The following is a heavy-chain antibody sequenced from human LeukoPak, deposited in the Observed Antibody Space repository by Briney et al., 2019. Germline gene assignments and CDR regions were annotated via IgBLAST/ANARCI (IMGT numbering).Heavy chain of an antibody. CDR2: ISSSGSTI. V-gene: IGHV3-48*03. Sequence: PGGSLRLSCAASGFTFSSYEMNWVRQAPGKGLEWVSYISSSGSTIYYADSVKGRFTISRDNAKNSLYLQMNSLRAEDTAVYYCARSERDPTLYYGMDVWGQGTTVTVSS. CDR3: ARSERDPTLYYGMDV. D-gene: IGHD1-1*01. CDR1: GFTFSSYE. J-gene: IGHJ6*02.